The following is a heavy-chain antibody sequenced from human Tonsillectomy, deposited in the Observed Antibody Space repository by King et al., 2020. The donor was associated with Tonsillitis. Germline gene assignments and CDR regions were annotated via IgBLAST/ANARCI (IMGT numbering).Heavy chain of an antibody. J-gene: IGHJ3*02. CDR3: ARDRVGGIFDI. V-gene: IGHV3-66*01. CDR2: MYSGGST. CDR1: GFTVSSNY. D-gene: IGHD3-10*01. Sequence: QLVQSGGGLVQPGGSLRLSCAASGFTVSSNYMSWVRQAPGKGLEWVSVMYSGGSTYYADPVKGRFTISRDNSKNTLYLQMNSLRAEDTAVYYCARDRVGGIFDIWGQGTMVTVSS.